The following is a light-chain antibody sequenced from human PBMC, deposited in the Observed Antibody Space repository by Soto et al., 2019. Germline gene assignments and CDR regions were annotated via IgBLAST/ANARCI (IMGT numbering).Light chain of an antibody. Sequence: QSVLTQPPSASGPPGQRVTISCSGSVSNIGSNTVNWYQHLPGTAPRFLIYSNDQRPSGVPDRVSGSKSGTSASLAISGLQSEDEADYYCAAWDDSLNAYVFGTETKLTVL. CDR2: SND. J-gene: IGLJ1*01. CDR1: VSNIGSNT. CDR3: AAWDDSLNAYV. V-gene: IGLV1-44*01.